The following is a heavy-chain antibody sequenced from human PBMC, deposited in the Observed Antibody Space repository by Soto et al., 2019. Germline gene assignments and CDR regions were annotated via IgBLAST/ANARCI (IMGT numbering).Heavy chain of an antibody. CDR3: ARDSGYSYGPLDY. Sequence: GGSLRLSCAASGFTFSSYSLNWVRQAPGTGLEWVSYINSSSSTIYYADSVKGRFTISSDYAKNSLYLLMNSLRAEDTAVYYCARDSGYSYGPLDYWSQGTLVTVSS. CDR2: INSSSSTI. D-gene: IGHD5-18*01. V-gene: IGHV3-48*01. J-gene: IGHJ4*02. CDR1: GFTFSSYS.